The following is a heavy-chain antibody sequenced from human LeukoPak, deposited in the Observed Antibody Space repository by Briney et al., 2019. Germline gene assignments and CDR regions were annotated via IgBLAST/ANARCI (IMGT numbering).Heavy chain of an antibody. V-gene: IGHV1-2*02. Sequence: ASVKVSCKASGYTFTGYYMHWVRQAPGQGLEWMGWINPHSGDTDYAQKFQGRVTMTRDTSISTAYMGLSRLRSDDTAVYYCARWGGHCTSGLCYYFDCWGQGTLVTVSS. CDR2: INPHSGDT. J-gene: IGHJ4*02. CDR3: ARWGGHCTSGLCYYFDC. D-gene: IGHD2-8*01. CDR1: GYTFTGYY.